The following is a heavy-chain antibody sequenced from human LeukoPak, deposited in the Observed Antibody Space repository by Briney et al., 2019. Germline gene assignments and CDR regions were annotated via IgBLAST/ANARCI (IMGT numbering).Heavy chain of an antibody. CDR3: AKATGTLGN. CDR1: AFTFSNYA. Sequence: PGGSLRLSCAASAFTFSNYAMSWVRQAAGKGLEWVSTISNSDGNTYYADSVKGRFTISRDNSKNTLYLQMNSLTAEDTAIYYCAKATGTLGNWGQGTLVTVSS. V-gene: IGHV3-23*01. J-gene: IGHJ4*02. D-gene: IGHD1-1*01. CDR2: ISNSDGNT.